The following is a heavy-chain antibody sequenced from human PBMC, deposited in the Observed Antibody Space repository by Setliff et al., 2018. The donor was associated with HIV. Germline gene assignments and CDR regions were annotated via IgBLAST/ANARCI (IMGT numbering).Heavy chain of an antibody. CDR1: GGSFSSYG. D-gene: IGHD3-16*01. V-gene: IGHV1-69*10. CDR3: ARPTGGSLGDYFDY. CDR2: IFPILGIA. J-gene: IGHJ4*02. Sequence: GASVKVSCKASGGSFSSYGINWLRQAPGQGLEWMGGIFPILGIANYAQRFQGRVTITADKSTNTAYMDLSSLRSEDTTVYYCARPTGGSLGDYFDYWGQGTLVTVSS.